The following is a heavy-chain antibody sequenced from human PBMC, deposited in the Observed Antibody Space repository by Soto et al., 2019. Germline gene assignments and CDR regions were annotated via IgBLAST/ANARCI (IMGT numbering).Heavy chain of an antibody. CDR3: ASGKYSSGWHGY. J-gene: IGHJ4*02. Sequence: SVKVSCKASGGTFSSYTISWVRQAPGQGLEWMGRIIPILGIANYAQKFQGRVTITADTSASTAYMELSSLRSEDTAVYYCASGKYSSGWHGYWGQGTLVTVSS. CDR2: IIPILGIA. CDR1: GGTFSSYT. V-gene: IGHV1-69*02. D-gene: IGHD6-19*01.